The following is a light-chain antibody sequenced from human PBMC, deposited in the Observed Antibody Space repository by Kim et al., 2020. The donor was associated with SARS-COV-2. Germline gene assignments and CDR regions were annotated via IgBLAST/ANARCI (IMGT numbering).Light chain of an antibody. CDR1: SLRSYY. Sequence: SSELTQDPAVSVALGQTVRITCQGDSLRSYYASWYQQKPGQAPVLVIYGKNNRPSGIPDRFSGSSSGNTASLTITGAQAEDEADYYCNSRDSSGNHVVFGGETQLTDL. J-gene: IGLJ2*01. CDR3: NSRDSSGNHVV. V-gene: IGLV3-19*01. CDR2: GKN.